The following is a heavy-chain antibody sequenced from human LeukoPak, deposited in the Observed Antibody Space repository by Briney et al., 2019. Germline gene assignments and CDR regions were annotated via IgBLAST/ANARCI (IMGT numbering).Heavy chain of an antibody. J-gene: IGHJ3*02. CDR2: IIPIFGTA. CDR3: ARDLIVGATTNAFDI. Sequence: SVKVSCKGSGGTFSSYAISWVRQAPGQGLEWMGGIIPIFGTANYAQKFQGRVTITTDESTSTAYMELSSLRSEDTAVYYCARDLIVGATTNAFDIWGQGTMVTVSS. D-gene: IGHD1-26*01. CDR1: GGTFSSYA. V-gene: IGHV1-69*05.